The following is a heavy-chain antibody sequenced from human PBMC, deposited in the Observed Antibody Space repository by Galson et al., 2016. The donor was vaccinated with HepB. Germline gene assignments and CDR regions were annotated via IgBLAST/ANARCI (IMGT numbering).Heavy chain of an antibody. J-gene: IGHJ4*02. Sequence: SLRLSCAASGFTFSSSAISWVRQAPGKGLEWDTYISTSSSPISYRDSVKGRFTISRDNTKNSLYLKLNSLRAEDTAVYYCARIIKTGTTAHFDYWGRGTLVTVSS. CDR1: GFTFSSSA. V-gene: IGHV3-21*01. D-gene: IGHD1-7*01. CDR3: ARIIKTGTTAHFDY. CDR2: ISTSSSPI.